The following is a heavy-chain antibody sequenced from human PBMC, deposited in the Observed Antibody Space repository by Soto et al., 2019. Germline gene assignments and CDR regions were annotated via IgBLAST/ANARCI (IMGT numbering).Heavy chain of an antibody. D-gene: IGHD4-17*01. Sequence: QVQLVESGGGVVQPGRSLSLSCAASGFTFSNYGMHWVRQAPGKGLEWVALISYDGYNKYYADSVKGRFTISRDSSKSTLYLQMDSLKAEDTAVYYCAKDPANVEIHGAFDYWGQGTLVTVSS. J-gene: IGHJ4*02. CDR2: ISYDGYNK. CDR3: AKDPANVEIHGAFDY. CDR1: GFTFSNYG. V-gene: IGHV3-30*18.